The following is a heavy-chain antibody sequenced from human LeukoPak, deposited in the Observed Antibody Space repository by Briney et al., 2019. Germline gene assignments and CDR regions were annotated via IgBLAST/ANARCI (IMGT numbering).Heavy chain of an antibody. CDR3: ARSPIPPGIAAAAFGYFDL. D-gene: IGHD6-13*01. Sequence: SQTLSLTCAVSGGSISSGGYSWSWIRQPPGKGLEWIGYIYHSGSTYYNPSLKSRVTISVDRSKNQFSLKLSSVTAADTAVYYCARSPIPPGIAAAAFGYFDLWGRGTLVTVSS. CDR2: IYHSGST. J-gene: IGHJ2*01. V-gene: IGHV4-30-2*01. CDR1: GGSISSGGYS.